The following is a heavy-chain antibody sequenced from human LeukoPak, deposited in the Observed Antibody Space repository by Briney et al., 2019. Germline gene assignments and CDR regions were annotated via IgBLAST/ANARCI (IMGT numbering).Heavy chain of an antibody. CDR3: ARDVGGSYEGSDY. CDR1: GFTVSSNY. Sequence: ETGGSLRLFCAASGFTVSSNYMSWVRQAPGKGLEWVSVIYSGGSTYYADSGKGRFTISRDNSKNTLYLQMNSLRAEDTAVYYCARDVGGSYEGSDYWGQGTLVTVSS. CDR2: IYSGGST. J-gene: IGHJ4*02. D-gene: IGHD1-26*01. V-gene: IGHV3-66*02.